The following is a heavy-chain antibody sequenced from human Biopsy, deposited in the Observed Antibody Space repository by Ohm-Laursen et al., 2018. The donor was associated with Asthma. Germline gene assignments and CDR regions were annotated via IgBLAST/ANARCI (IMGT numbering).Heavy chain of an antibody. CDR1: GGTLNTYA. Sequence: GSSVKVSCKSLGGTLNTYAIGWVRQAPGQGLEWMGGINSVFGTTTYPQKFQDRVTITADDSTSTVYMELSSLRSEDTAVYYCARKAGSCISRTCYSLDFWGQGTLVTVSS. CDR2: INSVFGTT. J-gene: IGHJ4*02. V-gene: IGHV1-69*01. D-gene: IGHD2-2*01. CDR3: ARKAGSCISRTCYSLDF.